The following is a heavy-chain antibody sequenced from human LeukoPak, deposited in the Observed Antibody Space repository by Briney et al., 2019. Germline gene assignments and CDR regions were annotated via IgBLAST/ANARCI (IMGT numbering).Heavy chain of an antibody. V-gene: IGHV4-39*07. Sequence: KSSETLSLTCTVSGGSISSSSYYWGWIRQPPGKGLEWIGSIYYSGSTYYNPSLKSRVTISVDTSKNQFSLKLSSVTAADTAVYYCAIGRERWLQFEAFDIWGQGTMVTVSS. CDR2: IYYSGST. J-gene: IGHJ3*02. CDR1: GGSISSSSYY. CDR3: AIGRERWLQFEAFDI. D-gene: IGHD5-24*01.